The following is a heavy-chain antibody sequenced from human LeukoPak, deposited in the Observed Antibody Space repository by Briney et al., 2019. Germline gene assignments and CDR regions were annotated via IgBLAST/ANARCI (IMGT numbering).Heavy chain of an antibody. D-gene: IGHD2-15*01. J-gene: IGHJ4*02. CDR2: IYTSGST. CDR3: ARETLYCSGGSCYDYFDY. V-gene: IGHV4-4*07. CDR1: GGSISSYY. Sequence: SETLSLTCTVSGGSISSYYWSWIRQPAGKGLEWIGRIYTSGSTNYNPSLKSRVTMSVDTSKNQFSLKLSSVTAADTAVYYCARETLYCSGGSCYDYFDYWGQGTLVTVSS.